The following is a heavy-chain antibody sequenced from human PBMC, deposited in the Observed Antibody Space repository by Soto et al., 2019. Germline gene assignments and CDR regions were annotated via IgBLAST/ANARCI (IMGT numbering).Heavy chain of an antibody. V-gene: IGHV3-15*01. CDR1: GFTFSNAW. Sequence: GGSLRLSCAASGFTFSNAWMSWVRQAPGKGLEWVGRIKSKTDGGTTDYAAPVKGRFTISRDDSKNTLYLQMNSLKTEDTAVYYCTTVLRITIFGVVPEWGQGTLVTVSS. CDR3: TTVLRITIFGVVPE. CDR2: IKSKTDGGTT. D-gene: IGHD3-3*01. J-gene: IGHJ4*02.